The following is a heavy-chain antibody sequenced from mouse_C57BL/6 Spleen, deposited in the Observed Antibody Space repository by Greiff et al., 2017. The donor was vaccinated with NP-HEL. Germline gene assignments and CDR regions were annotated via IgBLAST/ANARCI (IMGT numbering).Heavy chain of an antibody. Sequence: QVQLQQSGAELVKPGASVKISCKASGYAFSSYWMNWVKQRPGKGLEWIGQIYPGVGDTNYNGKFKGKATLTADKSSSTAYMQLSSLTSEDSAVYFCARGGDCYLTIWDYWGQGTSVTVSS. J-gene: IGHJ4*01. CDR3: ARGGDCYLTIWDY. D-gene: IGHD2-3*01. V-gene: IGHV1-80*01. CDR2: IYPGVGDT. CDR1: GYAFSSYW.